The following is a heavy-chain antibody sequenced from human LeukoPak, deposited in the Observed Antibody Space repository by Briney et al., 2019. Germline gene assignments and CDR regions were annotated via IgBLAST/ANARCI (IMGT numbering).Heavy chain of an antibody. CDR3: AKTSQLGSYNWLDP. CDR2: IDHIGVT. D-gene: IGHD6-6*01. Sequence: SETLSLTCAVYGASLSDNYWSWIRQPPGKGLEWIGEIDHIGVTKYNPSLKGRVTISRDTSKNQFSLDLTSVTAADTAVYYCAKTSQLGSYNWLDPWGQGTLVTVSS. CDR1: GASLSDNY. J-gene: IGHJ5*02. V-gene: IGHV4-34*01.